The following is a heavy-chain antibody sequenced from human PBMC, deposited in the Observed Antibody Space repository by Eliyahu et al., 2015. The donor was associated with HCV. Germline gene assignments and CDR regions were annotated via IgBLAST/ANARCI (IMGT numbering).Heavy chain of an antibody. CDR3: ASGGGGIAVTGTGGWFDP. J-gene: IGHJ5*02. V-gene: IGHV4-59*01. D-gene: IGHD6-19*01. Sequence: QVQLQESGPGLVKPSETLSLTCTVXGGSIXTYYWSWIRQPPGKGLEWIGYIHYSGGTNDNPSLKSRVTISVDTSKNQFSLNLTSVTAADTAMYYCASGGGGIAVTGTGGWFDPWGQGTLVTVSS. CDR2: IHYSGGT. CDR1: GGSIXTYY.